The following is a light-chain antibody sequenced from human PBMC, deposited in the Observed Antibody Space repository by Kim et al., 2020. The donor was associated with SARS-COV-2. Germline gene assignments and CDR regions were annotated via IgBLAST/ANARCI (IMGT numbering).Light chain of an antibody. V-gene: IGLV2-14*03. CDR1: SSDVGGFNY. J-gene: IGLJ3*02. Sequence: QSALTQPASVSGSPGQSITISCTGTSSDVGGFNYVSWYQQHPGKAPKFMIYDVTKRPSGVSNRFSGSKSGNTASLTISGLQAEDEADYYCSSYTSSSTWVFGGGTKVTVL. CDR2: DVT. CDR3: SSYTSSSTWV.